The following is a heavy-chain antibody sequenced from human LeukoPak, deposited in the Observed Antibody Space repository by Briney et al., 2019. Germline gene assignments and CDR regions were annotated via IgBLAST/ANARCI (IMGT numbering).Heavy chain of an antibody. CDR3: ARGFDAGAFDY. CDR2: ISYDGSNK. D-gene: IGHD3-10*01. V-gene: IGHV3-30-3*01. CDR1: GFTFSSYA. J-gene: IGHJ4*02. Sequence: PGGSLRLSCAASGFTFSSYAMHWVRQAPGKGLEWVAVISYDGSNKYYADSVKGRFTISRDNSKNTLYLQMNSLRAEDTAVYYCARGFDAGAFDYWGQGTLVTVSS.